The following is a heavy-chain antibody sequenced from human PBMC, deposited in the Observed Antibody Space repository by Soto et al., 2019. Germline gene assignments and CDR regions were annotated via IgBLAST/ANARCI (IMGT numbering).Heavy chain of an antibody. CDR2: ISYDGSKK. CDR1: GFTFSSYA. J-gene: IGHJ4*02. CDR3: ERWDTAMVT. V-gene: IGHV3-30-3*01. D-gene: IGHD5-18*01. Sequence: QVQLVESGGGVVQPGRSLRLSCAASGFTFSSYAMHWVRQAPGKGLEWVAVISYDGSKKYYADSVKGRFTISRDNSKNARYLQMNSLRAEDTAVYYCERWDTAMVTWGQGTLVTVSS.